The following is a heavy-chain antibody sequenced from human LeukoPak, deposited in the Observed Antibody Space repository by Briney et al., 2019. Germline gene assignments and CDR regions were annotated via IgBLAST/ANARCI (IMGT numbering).Heavy chain of an antibody. Sequence: ASVKVSCKASGGTFSSYAISWVRQAPGQGLEWMGGIIPIFGTANYAQKFQGRVTITTDESTSTAYMELSSLRSEDTAVYYCARTRKNSSSWRGYYYYYMDVWGEGTTVTVSS. D-gene: IGHD6-13*01. CDR2: IIPIFGTA. V-gene: IGHV1-69*05. J-gene: IGHJ6*03. CDR3: ARTRKNSSSWRGYYYYYMDV. CDR1: GGTFSSYA.